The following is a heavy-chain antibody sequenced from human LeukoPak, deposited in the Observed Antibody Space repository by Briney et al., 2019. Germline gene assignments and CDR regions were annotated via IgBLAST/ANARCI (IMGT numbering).Heavy chain of an antibody. Sequence: SETLSLTCAVSGYSISSGYYWGWIRQPPGQGLEWIGSIYHSGSTYYNPSLKSRVTISVDTSKNQFSLKLYSVTAADTAVYYCARHRYGGFDYWGQGTLVTVSS. J-gene: IGHJ4*02. V-gene: IGHV4-38-2*01. CDR3: ARHRYGGFDY. CDR2: IYHSGST. CDR1: GYSISSGYY. D-gene: IGHD1-26*01.